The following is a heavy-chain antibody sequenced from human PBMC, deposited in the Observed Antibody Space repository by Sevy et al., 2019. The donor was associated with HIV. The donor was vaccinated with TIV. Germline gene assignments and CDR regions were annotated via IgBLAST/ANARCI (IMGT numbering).Heavy chain of an antibody. Sequence: SETLSLTCTVSGGSISSYYWSWIRQPPGKGLEWIGYIYYSGSTNYNPSLKSRVTISVDTSKNQFSLKLSSVTAADTAVYYYARSYYDSSGYPFYYYYYGMDVWGQGTTDTFSS. CDR2: IYYSGST. D-gene: IGHD3-22*01. CDR3: ARSYYDSSGYPFYYYYYGMDV. CDR1: GGSISSYY. J-gene: IGHJ6*02. V-gene: IGHV4-59*01.